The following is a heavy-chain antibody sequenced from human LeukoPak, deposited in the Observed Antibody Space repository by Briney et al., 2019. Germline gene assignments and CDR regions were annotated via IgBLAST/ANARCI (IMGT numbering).Heavy chain of an antibody. CDR1: GYSISSGYY. Sequence: PSETLSLTCTVSGYSISSGYYWGWIRQPPGKGLGWIGSIYHSGSTYYNPSLKSRVTISVDTSKNQFSLKLSSVTAADTAVYYCARDRRGFDWFDYWGRGTLVSVSS. D-gene: IGHD3-10*01. CDR2: IYHSGST. V-gene: IGHV4-38-2*02. J-gene: IGHJ5*01. CDR3: ARDRRGFDWFDY.